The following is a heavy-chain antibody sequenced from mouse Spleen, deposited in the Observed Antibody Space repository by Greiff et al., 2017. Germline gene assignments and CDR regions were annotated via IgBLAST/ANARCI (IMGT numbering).Heavy chain of an antibody. Sequence: EVQLVESEGGLVQPGSSMKLSCTASGFTFSDYYMAWVRQVPEKGLEWVANINYDGSSTYYLDSLKSRFIISRDNAKNILYLQMSSLKSEDTATYYCARGGYYSSYFDYWGQGTTLTVSS. J-gene: IGHJ2*01. CDR3: ARGGYYSSYFDY. CDR2: INYDGSST. V-gene: IGHV5-16*01. D-gene: IGHD2-3*01. CDR1: GFTFSDYY.